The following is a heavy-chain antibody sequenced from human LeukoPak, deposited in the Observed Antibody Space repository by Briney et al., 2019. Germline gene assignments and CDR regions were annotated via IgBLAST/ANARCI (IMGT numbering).Heavy chain of an antibody. CDR3: ASRPADTTWYGVFDY. V-gene: IGHV4-59*11. CDR1: GGSINSHY. D-gene: IGHD3-10*01. J-gene: IGHJ4*02. CDR2: IFNTGNT. Sequence: SETLSLTYSVSGGSINSHYWSWIRQPPGKRLEWIGYIFNTGNTNYNPSLASRVTMSVDTSRAQFLLRLSPVTAADTAIYYCASRPADTTWYGVFDYWSQGTLVTVSS.